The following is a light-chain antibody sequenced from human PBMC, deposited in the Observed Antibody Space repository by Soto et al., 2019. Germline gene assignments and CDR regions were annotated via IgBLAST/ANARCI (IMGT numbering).Light chain of an antibody. Sequence: ATQMTQSPSSLSASVGDRVTIACRASQGIRTELGWYQQKPGEAPKLLIYAASTFQGGVPSRFSGSGSGTDFTITISSLQPEDFATYYCLQDYDYPRTFGQGTKVEMK. CDR1: QGIRTE. J-gene: IGKJ1*01. CDR2: AAS. V-gene: IGKV1-6*01. CDR3: LQDYDYPRT.